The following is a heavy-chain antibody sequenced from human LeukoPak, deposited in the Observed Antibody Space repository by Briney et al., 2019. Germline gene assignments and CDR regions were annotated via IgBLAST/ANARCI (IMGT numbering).Heavy chain of an antibody. CDR3: ARVDYDILTGYPRPTYYYYGMDV. Sequence: TSVKVSCKASGGTLSSYAISWVRQAPGQGLEWMGRIIPILGIANYAQKFQGRVTITADKSTSTAYMELSSLRSEDTAVYYCARVDYDILTGYPRPTYYYYGMDVWGQGTTVTVSS. CDR1: GGTLSSYA. CDR2: IIPILGIA. V-gene: IGHV1-69*04. D-gene: IGHD3-9*01. J-gene: IGHJ6*02.